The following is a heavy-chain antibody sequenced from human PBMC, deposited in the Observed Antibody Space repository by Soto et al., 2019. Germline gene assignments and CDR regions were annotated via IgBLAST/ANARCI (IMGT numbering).Heavy chain of an antibody. CDR1: GFSLRNSGVG. Sequence: SGPTLVNPRQTLTLTCTFSGFSLRNSGVGVGWIRQPPGKALEWLALIYWDDDKRYSPSLKSRLTITKDTSKNQVVLTMTNMDPVDTATYYCAHLTTGGFYFDYWGQGTLVTVSS. CDR2: IYWDDDK. CDR3: AHLTTGGFYFDY. V-gene: IGHV2-5*02. J-gene: IGHJ4*02. D-gene: IGHD4-17*01.